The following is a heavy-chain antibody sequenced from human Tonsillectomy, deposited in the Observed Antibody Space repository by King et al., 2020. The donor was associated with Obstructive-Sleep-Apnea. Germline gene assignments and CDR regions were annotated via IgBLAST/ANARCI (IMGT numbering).Heavy chain of an antibody. CDR3: SRVKDSGYDFCRWFDP. D-gene: IGHD5-12*01. Sequence: VQLQESGPGLVKPSQTLSLICTVSGGSISSGDYYWSWIRQPPGKGLDWIGYIYYSGSTYYNPSLKSRVTISVDTSENQFSLKLSSVTAADTAVYYCSRVKDSGYDFCRWFDPWGQGTLVTVSS. CDR2: IYYSGST. CDR1: GGSISSGDYY. V-gene: IGHV4-30-4*01. J-gene: IGHJ5*02.